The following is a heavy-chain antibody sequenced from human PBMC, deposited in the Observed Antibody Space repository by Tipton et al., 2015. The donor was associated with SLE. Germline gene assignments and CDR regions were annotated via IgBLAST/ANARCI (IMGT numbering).Heavy chain of an antibody. D-gene: IGHD5-18*01. Sequence: SLRLSCAASGSIFTNYAMYWVRQAPGKGLDWVSITYTVGSTHYADSVKGRFTVSRDDSKNTLYLQMNSLRAEDTAVYYCAKDRSAYSYGSWGRGSLVTVSS. CDR1: GSIFTNYA. CDR3: AKDRSAYSYGS. CDR2: TYTVGST. V-gene: IGHV3-23*03. J-gene: IGHJ4*02.